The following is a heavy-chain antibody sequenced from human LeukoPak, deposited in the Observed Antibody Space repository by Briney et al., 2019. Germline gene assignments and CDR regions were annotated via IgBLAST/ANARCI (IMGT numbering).Heavy chain of an antibody. D-gene: IGHD6-6*01. V-gene: IGHV3-33*06. J-gene: IGHJ4*02. CDR3: AKDRETYEYTFDY. CDR1: GFSFSTYG. Sequence: GGSLRLSCAASGFSFSTYGIHWVRQAPGKGLEWVAVMWYDGSKDYYADSVKGRFTISRDTSKNTLYLQMNNLRAEDTAVYYCAKDRETYEYTFDYWGQGTLVIVSS. CDR2: MWYDGSKD.